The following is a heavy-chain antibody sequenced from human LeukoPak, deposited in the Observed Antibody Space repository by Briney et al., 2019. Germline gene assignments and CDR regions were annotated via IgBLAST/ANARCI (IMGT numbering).Heavy chain of an antibody. Sequence: SETLSLTCTVSGGSISSYYWSWIRQSPGKGLEWIGYIYYSGSTNYNPSLKSRVTISVGTSKNQFSLKLSSVTAADTAVYYCARGMGTTVTTGYFDYWGQGTLVTVSS. D-gene: IGHD4-17*01. CDR1: GGSISSYY. CDR3: ARGMGTTVTTGYFDY. J-gene: IGHJ4*02. CDR2: IYYSGST. V-gene: IGHV4-59*01.